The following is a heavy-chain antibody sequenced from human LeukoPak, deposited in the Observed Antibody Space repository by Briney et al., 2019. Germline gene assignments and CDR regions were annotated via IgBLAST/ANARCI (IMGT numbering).Heavy chain of an antibody. V-gene: IGHV1-2*02. Sequence: ASVKVSCKASGYTFTDYFIHWVRQAPGQGLEWMGWIIPNSGGTNFAQKFEARVTMNRDTSISTAYMELSRLRFDDTAVYYCARSPDILTGEKFDYWGQGTLVTVSS. CDR2: IIPNSGGT. CDR1: GYTFTDYF. D-gene: IGHD3-9*01. J-gene: IGHJ4*02. CDR3: ARSPDILTGEKFDY.